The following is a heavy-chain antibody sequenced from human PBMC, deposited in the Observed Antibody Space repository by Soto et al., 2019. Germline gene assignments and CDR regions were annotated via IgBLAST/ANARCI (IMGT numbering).Heavy chain of an antibody. CDR1: GGTFSSYT. D-gene: IGHD2-2*02. CDR3: AMEYCSSTSCYMDY. V-gene: IGHV1-69*02. J-gene: IGHJ4*01. Sequence: QVQLVQSGAEVKKPGSSVKVSCKASGGTFSSYTISWVRQAPGQGLEWMGRIIPILGIANYAQKFQGRVTITAEKSTTTAYMELSSLRSEVTGVYYCAMEYCSSTSCYMDYWGRGTLVSVSS. CDR2: IIPILGIA.